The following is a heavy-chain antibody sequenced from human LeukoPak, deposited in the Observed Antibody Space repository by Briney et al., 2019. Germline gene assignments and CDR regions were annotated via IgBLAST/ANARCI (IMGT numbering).Heavy chain of an antibody. CDR3: ARVQRGGLDY. CDR2: IYYSGST. V-gene: IGHV4-59*01. D-gene: IGHD2-15*01. J-gene: IGHJ4*02. Sequence: SSETLSLTCTVSGGSIRSYYWRWVRQPPGKGLEWIGYIYYSGSTNYNPSLKSRVTISVDTSKNQFSLKLSSVTAADTAVYYCARVQRGGLDYWGQGTLVTVSS. CDR1: GGSIRSYY.